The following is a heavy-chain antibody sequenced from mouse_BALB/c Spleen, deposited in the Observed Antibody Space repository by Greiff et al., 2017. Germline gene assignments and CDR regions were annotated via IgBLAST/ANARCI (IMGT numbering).Heavy chain of an antibody. CDR2: ILPGSGST. Sequence: VQLQQSGAELMKPGASVKISCKATGYTFSSYWIEWVKQRPGHGLEWIGEILPGSGSTNYNEKFKGKATFTADTSSNTAYMQLSSLTSEDSAVYYCARMITTVVATEAMDYWGQGTSVTVSS. V-gene: IGHV1-9*01. CDR3: ARMITTVVATEAMDY. D-gene: IGHD1-1*01. J-gene: IGHJ4*01. CDR1: GYTFSSYW.